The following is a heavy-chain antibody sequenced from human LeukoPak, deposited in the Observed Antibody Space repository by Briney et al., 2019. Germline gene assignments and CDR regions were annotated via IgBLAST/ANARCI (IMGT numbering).Heavy chain of an antibody. CDR1: GYTFTSYF. V-gene: IGHV1-46*01. D-gene: IGHD1-26*01. CDR2: INPSGGRT. Sequence: ASVKVSCKASGYTFTSYFMHWVRQAPGQGLEWMGIINPSGGRTDNAQRFQGRVTMTTDTSTSTVYMELSSLRSEDTAVYYCARTYSGSHDATGDYWGQGTLVTVSS. CDR3: ARTYSGSHDATGDY. J-gene: IGHJ4*02.